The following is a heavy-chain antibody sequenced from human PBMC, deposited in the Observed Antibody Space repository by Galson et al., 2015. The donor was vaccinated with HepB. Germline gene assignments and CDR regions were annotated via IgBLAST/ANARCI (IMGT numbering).Heavy chain of an antibody. V-gene: IGHV3-23*01. CDR2: ISGSGGIT. D-gene: IGHD2-21*02. J-gene: IGHJ5*02. CDR3: AKDRGGHCGGDCYSSFDP. Sequence: LSCAASGFTFSGYAMSWVRQAPGKGPEWVSAISGSGGITYYADSVKGRFTISRDNSKNTLYLQMNSLRAEDTAVYYCAKDRGGHCGGDCYSSFDPWGQGTLVTVSS. CDR1: GFTFSGYA.